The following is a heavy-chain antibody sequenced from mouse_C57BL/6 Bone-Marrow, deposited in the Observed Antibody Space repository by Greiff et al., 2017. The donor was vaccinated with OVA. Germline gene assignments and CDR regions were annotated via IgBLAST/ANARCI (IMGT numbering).Heavy chain of an antibody. CDR1: GYSITSGYY. CDR3: AITTVVATDHFDY. V-gene: IGHV3-6*01. CDR2: ISYDGSN. D-gene: IGHD1-1*01. J-gene: IGHJ2*01. Sequence: EVQVVESGPGLVKPSQSLSLTCSVTGYSITSGYYWNWIRQFPGNKLEWMGYISYDGSNNYNPSLKNRISITRDTSKNQFFLKLNSVTTEDTATYYCAITTVVATDHFDYWGQGTTLTVSS.